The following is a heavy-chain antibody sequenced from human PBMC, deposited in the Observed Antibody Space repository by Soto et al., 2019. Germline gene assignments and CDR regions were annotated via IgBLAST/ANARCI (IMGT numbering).Heavy chain of an antibody. J-gene: IGHJ4*02. CDR2: ISTSGSTI. CDR3: ARDLYDSSGYCPFDY. V-gene: IGHV3-48*03. D-gene: IGHD3-22*01. CDR1: GFSFSSYE. Sequence: GGSLRLSCAASGFSFSSYEMNWVRQAPGKGLEWISYISTSGSTIYYADSVKGRFTISRDNGKNSLSLQMNSLRAEDTAVYYCARDLYDSSGYCPFDYWGQGTLVTVSS.